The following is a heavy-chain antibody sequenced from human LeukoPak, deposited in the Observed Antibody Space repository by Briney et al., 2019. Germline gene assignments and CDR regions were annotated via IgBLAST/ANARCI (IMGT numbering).Heavy chain of an antibody. CDR3: ARGDSDYDRPGY. CDR1: GYTFTAYY. V-gene: IGHV1-2*02. J-gene: IGHJ4*02. Sequence: ASVKVSCKASGYTFTAYYMHWVRQAPGQGLEWMGWINPSTGGTNYAQKFQGRVTMTRDTSNSTAYMELSRLKSDDTAVYYCARGDSDYDRPGYWGQGTLVTVSS. CDR2: INPSTGGT. D-gene: IGHD5-12*01.